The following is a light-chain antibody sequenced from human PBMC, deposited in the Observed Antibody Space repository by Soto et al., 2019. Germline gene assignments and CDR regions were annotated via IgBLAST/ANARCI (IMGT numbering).Light chain of an antibody. CDR1: SSDVGGYNY. CDR3: SSYTSSSTVV. Sequence: QSALTQPASVSGSPGQSITISCTGTSSDVGGYNYVSWYQQHPGKAPRLMIFEVSYRPSGVSNRFSGSKSGNTASLTISGLQADDEADYYCSSYTSSSTVVFGGGIKLTVL. CDR2: EVS. J-gene: IGLJ2*01. V-gene: IGLV2-14*01.